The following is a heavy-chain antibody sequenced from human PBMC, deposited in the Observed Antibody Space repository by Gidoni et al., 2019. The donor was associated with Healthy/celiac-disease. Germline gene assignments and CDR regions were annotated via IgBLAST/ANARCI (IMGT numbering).Heavy chain of an antibody. CDR2: ISAYNGNT. D-gene: IGHD3-16*01. J-gene: IGHJ3*02. CDR1: GYTFTSYG. V-gene: IGHV1-18*01. CDR3: ARPFRVITFGGVMEAFDI. Sequence: QVQLVQSGAEVKKPGASVKVSCKASGYTFTSYGISWVRQAPGQGLEWMGWISAYNGNTNYAQKLQGRVTMTTDTSTSTAYMELRSLRSDDTAVYYCARPFRVITFGGVMEAFDIWGQGTMVTVSS.